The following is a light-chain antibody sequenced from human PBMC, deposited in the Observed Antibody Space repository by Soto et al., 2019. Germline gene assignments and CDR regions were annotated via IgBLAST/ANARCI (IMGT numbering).Light chain of an antibody. J-gene: IGLJ2*01. V-gene: IGLV1-51*01. CDR3: GTWDSSLSAVV. CDR2: DNN. Sequence: QSVLTQPPSVSAAPGQKVTISCSGSSSNIGNNDVSWYHQLPGTAPKLLIYDNNKRPSGIPDRFSGSKSDTSATLGIIGLQTGDEADYYCGTWDSSLSAVVFGGGTKLTVL. CDR1: SSNIGNND.